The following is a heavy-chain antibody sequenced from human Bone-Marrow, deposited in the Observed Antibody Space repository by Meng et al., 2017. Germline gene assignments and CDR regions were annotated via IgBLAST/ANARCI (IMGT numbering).Heavy chain of an antibody. CDR3: ARDLVLGENFRFDY. Sequence: ASVKVSCKASGYLFTSYPIYWVRQTPGQSLQWMGWINAVNGDRRYSQSFQGRLTITSDTSANTAYLGLSSLRSEDTAVYYCARDLVLGENFRFDYWGQGTLVTVSS. CDR1: GYLFTSYP. V-gene: IGHV1-3*01. CDR2: INAVNGDR. J-gene: IGHJ4*02. D-gene: IGHD3-10*01.